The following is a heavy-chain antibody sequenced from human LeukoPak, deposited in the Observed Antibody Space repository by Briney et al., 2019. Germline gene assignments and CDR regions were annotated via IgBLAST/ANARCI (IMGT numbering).Heavy chain of an antibody. Sequence: GGSLRLSCAVSGFTVSSNYFSWVRRAPGKGLEWVSIIYSDGSGGNTYYADSVKGRFTISRDNAKNSLYLQMNSLRAEDTALYYCAKENALYYGSGSYGPMDVWGQGTTVTVSS. CDR1: GFTVSSNY. CDR3: AKENALYYGSGSYGPMDV. J-gene: IGHJ6*02. CDR2: IYSDGSGGNT. V-gene: IGHV3-53*05. D-gene: IGHD3-10*01.